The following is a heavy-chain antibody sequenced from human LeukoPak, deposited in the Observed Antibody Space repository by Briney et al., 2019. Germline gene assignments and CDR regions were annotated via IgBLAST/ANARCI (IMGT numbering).Heavy chain of an antibody. V-gene: IGHV3-21*01. D-gene: IGHD1-20*01. CDR2: ISSSSSYI. Sequence: SGGSLSLSCAASGFSFKYYNMNWLRQAPGKGLEWVASISSSSSYIYFANSVRGRFSISRDNAKNILYLQMNSLKPEDTSLYFSATSTITGEFDYWGQGTLVTVSS. CDR1: GFSFKYYN. CDR3: ATSTITGEFDY. J-gene: IGHJ4*02.